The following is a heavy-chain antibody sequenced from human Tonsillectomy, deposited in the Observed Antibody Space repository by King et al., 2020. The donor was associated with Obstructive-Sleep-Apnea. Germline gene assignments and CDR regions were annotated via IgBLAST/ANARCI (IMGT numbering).Heavy chain of an antibody. CDR1: GFTVSTNY. CDR2: IFSGGTT. V-gene: IGHV3-66*01. CDR3: ARESGKISDAFDL. Sequence: VQLVESGGGLVQPGGSLRLSCAASGFTVSTNYMSWVRQAPGKGLVWVSVIFSGGTTYYADFVKGRFTISRDNSKKTLYLQMNSLRADDTAVYYCARESGKISDAFDLWGQGTMVTVSS. D-gene: IGHD2/OR15-2a*01. J-gene: IGHJ3*01.